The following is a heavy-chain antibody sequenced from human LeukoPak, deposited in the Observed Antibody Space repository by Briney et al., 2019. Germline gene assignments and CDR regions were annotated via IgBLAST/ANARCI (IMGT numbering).Heavy chain of an antibody. V-gene: IGHV3-33*01. J-gene: IGHJ6*03. Sequence: GGSLRLSCAASGFTFSSYGMHWVRQAPGKGLGWVAVIWFDGSNKYYADSVKGRFTISRDNSKNTLYLQMNSLRAEDTAVYYCARGGRGIGYYYYMDVWGKGTTVTVSS. CDR1: GFTFSSYG. CDR2: IWFDGSNK. D-gene: IGHD3-16*01. CDR3: ARGGRGIGYYYYMDV.